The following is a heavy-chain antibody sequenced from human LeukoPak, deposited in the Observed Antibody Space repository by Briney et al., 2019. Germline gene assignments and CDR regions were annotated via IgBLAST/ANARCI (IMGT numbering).Heavy chain of an antibody. J-gene: IGHJ4*02. V-gene: IGHV1-2*02. Sequence: ASVKVSCKASGYTFTGYYMHWVRQAPGQGLEWMGWINPNSGGTNYAQKFQGRVTMTRDTSISTAYMELSRLRPDDTAVYYCARESSPSSHYYDSSGYYCYFDYWGQGTLVTVSS. CDR3: ARESSPSSHYYDSSGYYCYFDY. CDR2: INPNSGGT. CDR1: GYTFTGYY. D-gene: IGHD3-22*01.